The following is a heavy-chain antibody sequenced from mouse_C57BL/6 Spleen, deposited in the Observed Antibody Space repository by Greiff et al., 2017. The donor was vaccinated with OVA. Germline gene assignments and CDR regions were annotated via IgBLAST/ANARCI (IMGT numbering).Heavy chain of an antibody. CDR2: INPSNLGT. Sequence: QVQLKESGTELVKPGASVKLSCKASGYTFTSYWMNWVKQRPGQGLEWIGNINPSNLGTNHNEKFKSKATLTVDKSSSTAYMQLSSLTSEDSAVYYCARRELLRSFADWGKGTLVTVSA. CDR3: ARRELLRSFAD. D-gene: IGHD1-1*01. CDR1: GYTFTSYW. V-gene: IGHV1-53*01. J-gene: IGHJ3*01.